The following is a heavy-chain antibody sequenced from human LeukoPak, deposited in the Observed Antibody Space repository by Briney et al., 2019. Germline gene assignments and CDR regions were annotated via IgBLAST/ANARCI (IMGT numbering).Heavy chain of an antibody. V-gene: IGHV4-39*07. J-gene: IGHJ5*02. Sequence: SETLSLTCTVSGGSISSSSYYWGWIRQPPGKGLEWIGEINHSGSTNYNPSLKSRVTISVDTSKNQFSLKLSSVTAADTAVYYCARGPPTLYCSSTSCHNWFDPWGQGTLVTVSS. CDR1: GGSISSSSYY. CDR2: INHSGST. D-gene: IGHD2-2*01. CDR3: ARGPPTLYCSSTSCHNWFDP.